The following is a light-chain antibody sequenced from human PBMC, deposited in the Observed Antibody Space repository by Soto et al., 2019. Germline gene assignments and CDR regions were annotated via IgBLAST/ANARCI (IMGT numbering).Light chain of an antibody. CDR2: GAS. J-gene: IGKJ1*01. Sequence: VMTQAPAPLSVSPGERATLSRRASQTINNNVAWYQLKDGQVPRLVIYGASTRATDIPARFSGSGSGTEFTLTISSLQSEDVAVYYCQQYGRSPTTLGQGTKVDIK. CDR3: QQYGRSPTT. V-gene: IGKV3-15*01. CDR1: QTINNN.